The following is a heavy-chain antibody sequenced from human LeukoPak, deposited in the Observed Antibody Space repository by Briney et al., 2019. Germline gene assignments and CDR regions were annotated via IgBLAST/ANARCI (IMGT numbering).Heavy chain of an antibody. Sequence: PSETLSLTCTVSGGSISSGSYYWSWIRQPAGKGLEWIGRVYTTGSTNYNPSLKSRVTISLDTSKNQFSLKLSSVTAADTAVYYCARTQELLWFGEIWGQGTLVTVSS. D-gene: IGHD3-10*01. V-gene: IGHV4-61*02. CDR3: ARTQELLWFGEI. CDR1: GGSISSGSYY. J-gene: IGHJ4*02. CDR2: VYTTGST.